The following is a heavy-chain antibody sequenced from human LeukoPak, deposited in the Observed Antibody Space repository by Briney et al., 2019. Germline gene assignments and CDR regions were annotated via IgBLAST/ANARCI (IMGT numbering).Heavy chain of an antibody. J-gene: IGHJ5*02. D-gene: IGHD1-7*01. CDR3: TTGTWNYAIS. CDR1: EFTFSHYT. V-gene: IGHV3-15*01. Sequence: GGSLRLSCAASEFTFSHYTMNWVRRAPGKGLEWVGRITSKTDGGTTDYAAPVKDRFTISRDDSKHTLYLQMNSLKTEDTAVYYCTTGTWNYAISWGQGTLVTVSS. CDR2: ITSKTDGGTT.